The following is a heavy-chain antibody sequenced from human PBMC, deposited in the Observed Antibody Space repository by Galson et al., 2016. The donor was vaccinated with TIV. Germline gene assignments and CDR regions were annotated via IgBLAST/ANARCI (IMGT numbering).Heavy chain of an antibody. Sequence: TLSLPCTVSGGSFTNYYWTWIRQSPGKGLEWIGYVYSSGSTNYNPSLKSRVTLSLDTSRSQFSLKLWSVTAADTAVYYCAREMASISSHAFDVWGQGTMVTVSS. CDR3: AREMASISSHAFDV. D-gene: IGHD5-24*01. J-gene: IGHJ3*01. CDR1: GGSFTNYY. CDR2: VYSSGST. V-gene: IGHV4-59*13.